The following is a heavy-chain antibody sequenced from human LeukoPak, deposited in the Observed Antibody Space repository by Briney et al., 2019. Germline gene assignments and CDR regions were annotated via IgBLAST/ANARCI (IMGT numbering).Heavy chain of an antibody. CDR1: GFTFSDYY. CDR3: ARETYYYDSSGYYLTTRQSGYFDY. D-gene: IGHD3-22*01. Sequence: GGSLRLSCAASGFTFSDYYMSWIRQAPGKGLEWVSYISSSGSTIYYADSVKGRFTISRDNAKNSLYLQMNSLRAEDTAVYYCARETYYYDSSGYYLTTRQSGYFDYWGQGTLVTVSS. V-gene: IGHV3-11*01. J-gene: IGHJ4*02. CDR2: ISSSGSTI.